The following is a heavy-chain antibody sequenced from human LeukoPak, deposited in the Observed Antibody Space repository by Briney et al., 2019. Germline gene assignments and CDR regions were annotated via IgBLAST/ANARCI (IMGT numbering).Heavy chain of an antibody. CDR3: AKDRGSGLYYYIMDV. Sequence: GGSLGLSCKASGFTVVDFVMHWVRQAPGWGLGWVSGISGNSGRIDYADSVKGRFTNSRDNAKNSLYLQMNSLRAEDTAFYYCAKDRGSGLYYYIMDVWGQGTTVTVSS. CDR2: ISGNSGRI. V-gene: IGHV3-9*01. D-gene: IGHD6-19*01. CDR1: GFTVVDFV. J-gene: IGHJ6*02.